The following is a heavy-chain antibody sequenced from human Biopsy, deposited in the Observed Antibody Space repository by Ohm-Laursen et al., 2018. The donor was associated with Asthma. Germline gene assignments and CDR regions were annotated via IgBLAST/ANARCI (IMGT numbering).Heavy chain of an antibody. D-gene: IGHD3-10*01. V-gene: IGHV1-18*01. CDR2: ISVYNGNT. Sequence: GASVKVSCKTSGYTFNSAGITWVRQAPGQGLEWMGWISVYNGNTKVAQKLQDRVTMITDTPTSTAYMELRSLGSDDTAVYFCARAVDYSHYYGIDVWGQGTTVTVS. J-gene: IGHJ6*02. CDR3: ARAVDYSHYYGIDV. CDR1: GYTFNSAG.